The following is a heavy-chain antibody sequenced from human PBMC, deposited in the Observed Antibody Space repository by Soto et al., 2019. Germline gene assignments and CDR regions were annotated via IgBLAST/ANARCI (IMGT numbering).Heavy chain of an antibody. CDR1: GYTFTSYG. D-gene: IGHD3-3*01. Sequence: QVQLVQSGAEVKKPGASVKVSCKASGYTFTSYGISWVRQAPGQGLEWMGWISAYNGNTNYAQKLQGRVTMTTDTSTSTAYMELRSLRSDDTAVYCCARDRRAFWSGYYTGFDYWGQGTLVTVSS. V-gene: IGHV1-18*01. CDR2: ISAYNGNT. J-gene: IGHJ4*02. CDR3: ARDRRAFWSGYYTGFDY.